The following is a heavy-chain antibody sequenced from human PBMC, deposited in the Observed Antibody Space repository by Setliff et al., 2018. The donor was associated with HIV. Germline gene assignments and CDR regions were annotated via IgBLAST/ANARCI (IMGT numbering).Heavy chain of an antibody. J-gene: IGHJ4*02. CDR3: ARIYDYGSYYFDY. D-gene: IGHD3-10*01. CDR2: IYYSGST. V-gene: IGHV4-59*01. CDR1: GGSISSYF. Sequence: LSLTCTVSGGSISSYFWSWIRQPPGKGLEWIGYIYYSGSTNYNPSLKSRVTISADTFKNQFSLKLSSVTAADTAVYYCARIYDYGSYYFDYWGQGTLVTVSS.